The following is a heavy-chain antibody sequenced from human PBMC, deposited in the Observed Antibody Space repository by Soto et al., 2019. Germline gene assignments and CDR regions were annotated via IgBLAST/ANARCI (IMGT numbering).Heavy chain of an antibody. Sequence: QVQLQESGPELVKPSGTLSLTCAVSGGSISSSNWWSWVRQPPGKGLEWIGEIYHSGSTNYNPSLKSRVTISVDKSKNQFSLKLSSVTDEDTAVYYCARAAMGGSSWPFDYWGQGTLVTVSS. CDR3: ARAAMGGSSWPFDY. J-gene: IGHJ4*02. D-gene: IGHD6-13*01. CDR2: IYHSGST. CDR1: GGSISSSNW. V-gene: IGHV4-4*02.